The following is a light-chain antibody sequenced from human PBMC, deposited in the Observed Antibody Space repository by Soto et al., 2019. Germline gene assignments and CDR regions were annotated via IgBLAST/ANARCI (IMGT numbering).Light chain of an antibody. CDR2: AAS. Sequence: DIQMTQSPSSLSASVGDRVTITCRASQSISSYLNWYQQKPGKAPKLLIYAASSLQSGVPSRFSGSGSGTDFTLTISSLQPEDFAIYYCQQSYSTPATFGGGTKVDIK. CDR1: QSISSY. V-gene: IGKV1-39*01. CDR3: QQSYSTPAT. J-gene: IGKJ4*01.